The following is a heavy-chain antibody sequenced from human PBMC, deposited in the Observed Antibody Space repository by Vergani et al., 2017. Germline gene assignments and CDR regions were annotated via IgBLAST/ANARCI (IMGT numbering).Heavy chain of an antibody. CDR1: GYSFTSYW. V-gene: IGHV5-51*03. J-gene: IGHJ4*02. Sequence: EVQLVQSGAEVKKPGESLKISCKASGYSFTSYWIGWVRQRPGKGLEWMGIIYPGDSDTRYSPSFQGQVTISADKSISTAYLQWSSLTAADTAMYYCARRGRGYCSSSSCYIIDYWGQGTLVTVSS. CDR3: ARRGRGYCSSSSCYIIDY. CDR2: IYPGDSDT. D-gene: IGHD2-2*02.